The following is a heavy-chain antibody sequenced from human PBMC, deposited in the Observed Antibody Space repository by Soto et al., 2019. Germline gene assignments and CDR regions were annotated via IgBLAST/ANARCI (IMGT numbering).Heavy chain of an antibody. J-gene: IGHJ5*02. CDR2: INAGNGNT. CDR3: ARARIVVVPAATPVWFDP. D-gene: IGHD2-2*01. CDR1: GYTFTSYA. Sequence: GASVKVSCKASGYTFTSYAMHWVRQAPGQRLEWMGWINAGNGNTKYSQKFQGRVTITRDTSASTAYMELSSLRSEDTAVYYCARARIVVVPAATPVWFDPWGQGTLVTVSS. V-gene: IGHV1-3*01.